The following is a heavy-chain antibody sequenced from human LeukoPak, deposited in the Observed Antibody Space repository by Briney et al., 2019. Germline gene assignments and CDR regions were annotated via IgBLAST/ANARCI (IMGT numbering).Heavy chain of an antibody. D-gene: IGHD1-7*01. CDR2: IYYSGST. Sequence: PSETLSLTCTVSGDSISSSYYWSWIRQPPGKGLEWIGYIYYSGSTNYNPSLKSRVTISVDTSKNQFSLKLSSVTAADTAVYYCARQLTENWNYVLGAFDIWGQGTMVTVSS. CDR3: ARQLTENWNYVLGAFDI. CDR1: GDSISSSYY. J-gene: IGHJ3*02. V-gene: IGHV4-59*08.